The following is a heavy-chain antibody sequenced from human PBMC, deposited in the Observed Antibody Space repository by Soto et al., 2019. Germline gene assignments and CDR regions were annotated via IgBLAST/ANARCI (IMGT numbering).Heavy chain of an antibody. CDR1: GFKFSNYA. D-gene: IGHD3-16*01. CDR2: ISATGGGT. CDR3: AKARRAGGNSAFYFDF. Sequence: GGSLRLSCAASGFKFSNYAMSWVRQAPGKGLEWVSLISATGGGTYYADSVKGRFTISRDNSHNTLYLQVHSLTAEDTAVYYCAKARRAGGNSAFYFDFWGQGAQVTVSS. J-gene: IGHJ4*02. V-gene: IGHV3-23*01.